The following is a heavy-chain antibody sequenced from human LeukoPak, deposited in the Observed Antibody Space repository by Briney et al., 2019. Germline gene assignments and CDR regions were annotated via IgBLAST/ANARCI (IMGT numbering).Heavy chain of an antibody. V-gene: IGHV1-2*02. CDR2: IDPNTSGT. J-gene: IGHJ4*02. CDR3: ARRISARQDLDS. CDR1: GYTFADYY. Sequence: ASVTVSCKASGYTFADYYIYWVRQAPGQGLEWMGWIDPNTSGTSYAQKFQGRVTLTRDTSISTSYLDLNSLASGDTAVYYCARRISARQDLDSWGQGTLVTVSA. D-gene: IGHD1-26*01.